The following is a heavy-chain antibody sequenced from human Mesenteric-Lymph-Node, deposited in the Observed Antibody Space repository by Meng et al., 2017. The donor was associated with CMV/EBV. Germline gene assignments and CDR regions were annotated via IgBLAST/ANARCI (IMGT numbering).Heavy chain of an antibody. CDR1: GYTFTGYY. J-gene: IGHJ4*02. V-gene: IGHV1-2*02. Sequence: ASVKVSCKASGYTFTGYYMHWVRQAPGQGLEWMGWINPNSGGTNYAQKLQGRVTMTRDTSISTAYMELSSVRSEDTAVYYCARDRIVVPAAMTDFDYWGQGTLVTVSS. CDR2: INPNSGGT. D-gene: IGHD2-2*01. CDR3: ARDRIVVPAAMTDFDY.